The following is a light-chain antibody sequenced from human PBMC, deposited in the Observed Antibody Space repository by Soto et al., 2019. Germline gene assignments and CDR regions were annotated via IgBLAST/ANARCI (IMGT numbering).Light chain of an antibody. Sequence: QSALTQPASVSGSPGQSITISCTGTSSDVGGYNYVSWYQQHPGKAPKLMIYEVSNRPSGVSNRFSGSKSGNTASLTISGLQAEDEAAYYCRSYTTSSTRVFGGGTQLTVL. CDR1: SSDVGGYNY. CDR3: RSYTTSSTRV. CDR2: EVS. V-gene: IGLV2-14*01. J-gene: IGLJ3*02.